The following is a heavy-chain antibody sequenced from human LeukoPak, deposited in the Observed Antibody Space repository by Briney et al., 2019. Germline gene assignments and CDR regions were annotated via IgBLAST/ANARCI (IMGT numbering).Heavy chain of an antibody. Sequence: PSETLSLTCTVSGGSISSSSYYWGWIRQPPGKGLEWIGSIYYSGSTYYNPSLKSRVTISVDRSKNQFSLKLSSVTAADTAVYYCARSRGKSYFDLDAFDIWGQGTMVTVSS. D-gene: IGHD3-9*01. J-gene: IGHJ3*02. V-gene: IGHV4-39*07. CDR3: ARSRGKSYFDLDAFDI. CDR1: GGSISSSSYY. CDR2: IYYSGST.